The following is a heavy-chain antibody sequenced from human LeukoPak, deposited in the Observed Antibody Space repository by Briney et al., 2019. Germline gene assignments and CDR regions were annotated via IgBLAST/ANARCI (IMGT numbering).Heavy chain of an antibody. J-gene: IGHJ6*02. CDR1: GGSLSGYY. Sequence: SETLSLTCAVYGGSLSGYYWSWIRQPPGKGLEWIGEINHSGSTNYNPSLKSRVTISVDTSKNQFSLKLSSVTAADTAVYYCARYYGGNSHYYYYGMDVWGQGTTVTVSS. V-gene: IGHV4-34*01. CDR3: ARYYGGNSHYYYYGMDV. CDR2: INHSGST. D-gene: IGHD4-23*01.